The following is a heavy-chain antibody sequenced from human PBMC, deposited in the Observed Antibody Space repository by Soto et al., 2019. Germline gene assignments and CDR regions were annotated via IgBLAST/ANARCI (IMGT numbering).Heavy chain of an antibody. CDR1: GFTFSSYS. D-gene: IGHD3-16*01. V-gene: IGHV3-21*01. CDR3: AREAGAALGAAFDI. CDR2: ISSSSSYI. Sequence: EVQLVESGEGLVKPGGSLRLSCAASGFTFSSYSMNWVRQAPGKGLEWVSSISSSSSYIYYADSVKGRFTISRDNAKNSLYLQMNSLRAEDTAVYYCAREAGAALGAAFDIWGQGTMVTVSS. J-gene: IGHJ3*02.